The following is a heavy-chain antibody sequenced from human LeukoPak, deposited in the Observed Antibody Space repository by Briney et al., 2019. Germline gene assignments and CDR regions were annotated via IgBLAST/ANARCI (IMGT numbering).Heavy chain of an antibody. J-gene: IGHJ4*02. V-gene: IGHV3-21*01. Sequence: GGSLRLSCAASGFTFSSYSMNWVRQAPGKGLEWVSSISSSSSYIYYADSVKGRFTISRDNAKNSLYLQMNSLRAEDTAVYYCARDLPSIAARFGLFDYLGQGTLVTVSS. D-gene: IGHD6-6*01. CDR1: GFTFSSYS. CDR3: ARDLPSIAARFGLFDY. CDR2: ISSSSSYI.